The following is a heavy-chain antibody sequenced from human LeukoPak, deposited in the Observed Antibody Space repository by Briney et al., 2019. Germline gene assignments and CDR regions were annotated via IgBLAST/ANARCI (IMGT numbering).Heavy chain of an antibody. J-gene: IGHJ4*02. V-gene: IGHV3-23*01. Sequence: GGSLRLSCAASGFTFSSYAMSWVRQAPGKGLEWVSAISGSGGSTYYADSVKGRFTISRDNSRNTLYLQMNSLRAEDTAVYYCARRSKSSAIWYYFDYWGQGTLVTVSS. CDR1: GFTFSSYA. CDR2: ISGSGGST. D-gene: IGHD6-25*01. CDR3: ARRSKSSAIWYYFDY.